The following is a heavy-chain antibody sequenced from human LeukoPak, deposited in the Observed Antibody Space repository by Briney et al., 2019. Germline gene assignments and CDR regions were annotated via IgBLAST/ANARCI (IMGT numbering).Heavy chain of an antibody. J-gene: IGHJ4*02. CDR2: IWYDGSNE. D-gene: IGHD3-22*01. CDR1: GFTFSSYA. V-gene: IGHV3-33*08. CDR3: ARVAMSDSSGYCDY. Sequence: GGSLRLSCAASGFTFSSYAMHWVRQAPGKGLEWVAVIWYDGSNENYANSVRGRFTVSRDNSKKTLYLHMNSVRAEDTAVYYCARVAMSDSSGYCDYWGQGTLVTVSS.